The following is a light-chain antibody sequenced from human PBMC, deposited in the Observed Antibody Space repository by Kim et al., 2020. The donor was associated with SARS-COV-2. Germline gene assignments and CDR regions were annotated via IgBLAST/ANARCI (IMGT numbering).Light chain of an antibody. CDR2: DAF. Sequence: EIVLTQSPGTLSLSSGERATLSCRASQSVGSSFVWYQHKPGQTPRLLIYDAFSRASGIPARFSGSGSGTDFTHTISTLEPGDFAFYYCQQRCNWSLTFGLGTKVDIK. CDR3: QQRCNWSLT. V-gene: IGKV3-11*01. CDR1: QSVGSS. J-gene: IGKJ1*01.